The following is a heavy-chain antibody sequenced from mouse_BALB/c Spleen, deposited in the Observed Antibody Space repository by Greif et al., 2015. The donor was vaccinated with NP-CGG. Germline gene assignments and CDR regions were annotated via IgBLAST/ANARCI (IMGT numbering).Heavy chain of an antibody. CDR1: GYTFTSYW. CDR3: ARTYFDY. CDR2: IYPGDGDT. V-gene: IGHV1-87*01. J-gene: IGHJ2*01. Sequence: VQLQQSGAELARPGASVKLSCKASGYTFTSYWMQWVKQRPGQGLEWIGAIYPGDGDTRYTQKFKGKATLTADKSSSTAYMQLSSLASEDSAVYYCARTYFDYWGQGTTLTVSS.